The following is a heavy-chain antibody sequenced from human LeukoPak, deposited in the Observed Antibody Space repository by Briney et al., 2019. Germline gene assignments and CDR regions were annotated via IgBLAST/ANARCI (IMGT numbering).Heavy chain of an antibody. J-gene: IGHJ4*02. D-gene: IGHD2-21*02. CDR1: GFTVSNIY. CDR2: TDRGDNT. CDR3: AKDLERHIVVVTASAVDY. Sequence: GGSLRLSCAASGFTVSNIYMSWVRQAPGMGLEWVSVTDRGDNTKYADPVKGRFTVSRDYSENTLYLQMNSLRAEDTAVYYCAKDLERHIVVVTASAVDYWGQGTLVTVS. V-gene: IGHV3-66*02.